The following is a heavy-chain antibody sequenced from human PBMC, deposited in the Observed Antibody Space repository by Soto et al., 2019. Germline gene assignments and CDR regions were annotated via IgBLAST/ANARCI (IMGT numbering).Heavy chain of an antibody. CDR1: GYTFSNYG. CDR3: SRFIMVGGWFDPNYYHGMDV. J-gene: IGHJ6*02. V-gene: IGHV1-18*01. D-gene: IGHD6-19*01. CDR2: ISGYNGNT. Sequence: QVQLVQSGAEVKKPGASVTVSCKTSGYTFSNYGINWVRQAPGRGLEWMGWISGYNGNTNYAQTGQGRVTMTTDTSTGTVYMELRSLKSDDTAIYYCSRFIMVGGWFDPNYYHGMDVWGQGTTVTVSS.